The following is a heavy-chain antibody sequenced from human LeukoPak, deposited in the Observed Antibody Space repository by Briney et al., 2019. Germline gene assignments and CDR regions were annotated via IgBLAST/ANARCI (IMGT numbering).Heavy chain of an antibody. Sequence: PSETLSLTCTVSGGSVSSGSYYWSWIRQPPGKGLEWIGYIYYSGSTNYNPSLKSRVTISVDTSKNQFSLKLSSVTAADTAVYYCARGRGGGYCSSTSCYNFDYWGQGTLVTVSS. CDR2: IYYSGST. D-gene: IGHD2-2*02. CDR3: ARGRGGGYCSSTSCYNFDY. J-gene: IGHJ4*02. V-gene: IGHV4-61*01. CDR1: GGSVSSGSYY.